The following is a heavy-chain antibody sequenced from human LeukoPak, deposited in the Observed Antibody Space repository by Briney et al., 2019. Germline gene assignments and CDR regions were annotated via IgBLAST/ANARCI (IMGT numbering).Heavy chain of an antibody. Sequence: GGSLRLSCAASGFTFSSYSMNWVRQAPGKGLEWVSSISSSSSYIYYADSVKGRFTISRDNSKNTVYLQMNSLSAEDTAVYYCAKNGDRGAYCSGGTCYPYYYYYMDVWGKGTTVTISS. CDR2: ISSSSSYI. J-gene: IGHJ6*03. V-gene: IGHV3-21*04. D-gene: IGHD2-15*01. CDR3: AKNGDRGAYCSGGTCYPYYYYYMDV. CDR1: GFTFSSYS.